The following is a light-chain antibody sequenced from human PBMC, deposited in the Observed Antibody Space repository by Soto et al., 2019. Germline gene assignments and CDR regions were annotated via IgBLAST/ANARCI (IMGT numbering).Light chain of an antibody. CDR2: EAS. J-gene: IGLJ1*01. Sequence: HSALTQPASVSGSPGQSITISCTGTSSDVGSYNLVSWYQHHPGKAPKLLIFEASKRPSGISNRFSGSKSDNTASLAISGLQADDEADYYCWSYTVFTPSVFGTGTKSPS. CDR3: WSYTVFTPSV. V-gene: IGLV2-23*01. CDR1: SSDVGSYNL.